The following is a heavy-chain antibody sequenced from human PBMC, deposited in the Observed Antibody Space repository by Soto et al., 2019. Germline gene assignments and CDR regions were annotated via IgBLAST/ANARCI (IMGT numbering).Heavy chain of an antibody. CDR2: IYYSGST. D-gene: IGHD3-3*01. CDR1: GGSISSGDYY. CDR3: ARGRFLEWLLSGWFDP. J-gene: IGHJ5*02. V-gene: IGHV4-30-4*01. Sequence: QVQLQESGPGLVKPSQTLSLTCTVSGGSISSGDYYWGWIRQPPGKGLEWIGYIYYSGSTYYNPSRKSRVTISVDTSKNQFSLKLSSVTAADTAVYYCARGRFLEWLLSGWFDPWGQGTLVTVSS.